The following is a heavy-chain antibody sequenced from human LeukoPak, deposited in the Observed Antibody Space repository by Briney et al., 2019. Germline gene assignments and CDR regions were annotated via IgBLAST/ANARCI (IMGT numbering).Heavy chain of an antibody. CDR1: GFSLSTSGVG. V-gene: IGHV2-5*01. CDR2: SYWNDDK. D-gene: IGHD6-6*01. Sequence: SGPTLVKPTQTLTLTCTFSGFSLSTSGVGVGWIRQPPGKALEWLALSYWNDDKRYSPSLKSRLTITKDTSKNQVVLTMTNMDPVDTATYYCAHSEGPDSSSSPEFSVDYWGQGTLVTVSS. J-gene: IGHJ4*02. CDR3: AHSEGPDSSSSPEFSVDY.